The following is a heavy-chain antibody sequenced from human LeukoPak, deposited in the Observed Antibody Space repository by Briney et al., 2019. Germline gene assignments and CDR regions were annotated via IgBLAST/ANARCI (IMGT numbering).Heavy chain of an antibody. V-gene: IGHV3-74*01. J-gene: IGHJ4*02. CDR3: PSILMTAVTDFDY. Sequence: PGGSLRLSCAASGFTFSSYWMHWVRQAPGKGLVWVSRINSDGGSASYADSVKGRFTISRDNAKNTMYLQMNSLRVEDTAVYYCPSILMTAVTDFDYWGQGTLVTVSS. CDR2: INSDGGSA. CDR1: GFTFSSYW. D-gene: IGHD4-11*01.